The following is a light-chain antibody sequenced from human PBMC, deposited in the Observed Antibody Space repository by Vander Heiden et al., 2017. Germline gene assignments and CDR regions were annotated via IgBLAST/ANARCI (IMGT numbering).Light chain of an antibody. CDR1: QSISSW. Sequence: DIQMTQSPSTLPASVGDRVTITCRASQSISSWLAWYQQKPGKAPKLLIYKASSLESGVPSRFSGSGSGTEFTLTISSLQPDDFATYYFQQYNSYWTFGQGTKVEIK. CDR3: QQYNSYWT. J-gene: IGKJ1*01. V-gene: IGKV1-5*03. CDR2: KAS.